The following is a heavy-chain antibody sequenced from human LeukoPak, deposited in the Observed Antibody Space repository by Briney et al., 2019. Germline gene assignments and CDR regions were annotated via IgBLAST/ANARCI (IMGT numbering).Heavy chain of an antibody. D-gene: IGHD6-19*01. Sequence: GGSLRLSCAASGFTFSSYAMNWVRQAPGKGLEWVSYISSSGSTIYYADSVKGRFTISRDNAKNSLYLQMNSLRAEDTAVYYCARASGWKDGYFDYWGQGTLVTVSS. J-gene: IGHJ4*02. V-gene: IGHV3-48*03. CDR1: GFTFSSYA. CDR3: ARASGWKDGYFDY. CDR2: ISSSGSTI.